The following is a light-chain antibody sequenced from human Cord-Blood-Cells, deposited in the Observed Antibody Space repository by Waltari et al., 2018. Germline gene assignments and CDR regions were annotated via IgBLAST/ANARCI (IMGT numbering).Light chain of an antibody. CDR1: QSVLYSSNNKNY. V-gene: IGKV4-1*01. J-gene: IGKJ4*01. CDR2: WAS. Sequence: DIVMTQSLDSLAVSLGERATINCKSSQSVLYSSNNKNYLAWYQQKPGQPPKLLIYWASTRESGVPDRFIGSGSGTDFTLTISSLQAEDVAVYYCQQYYSTPLTFGGGTKVEIK. CDR3: QQYYSTPLT.